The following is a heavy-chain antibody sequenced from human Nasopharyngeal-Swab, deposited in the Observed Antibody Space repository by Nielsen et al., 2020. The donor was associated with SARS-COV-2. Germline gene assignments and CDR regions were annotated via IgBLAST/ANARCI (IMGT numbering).Heavy chain of an antibody. V-gene: IGHV3-30*18. Sequence: GESLKISCAASGFSLSNFGMHWVRQAPGEGLEWVAVISYDGSHKYYADSVKGRFTISRDNSKSTLYLQMNSLRPEDTALYYCAKLNTMIVENDAYDIWGQGAMVTVSS. CDR3: AKLNTMIVENDAYDI. CDR2: ISYDGSHK. CDR1: GFSLSNFG. J-gene: IGHJ3*02. D-gene: IGHD3-22*01.